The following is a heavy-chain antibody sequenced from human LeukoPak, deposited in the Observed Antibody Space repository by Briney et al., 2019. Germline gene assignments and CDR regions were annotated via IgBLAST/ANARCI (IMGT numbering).Heavy chain of an antibody. CDR3: ARAKARKYYYDSSGYYSPPDAFDI. V-gene: IGHV4-39*07. CDR1: GGSISSSSYY. D-gene: IGHD3-22*01. J-gene: IGHJ3*02. CDR2: IYYSGST. Sequence: PSETLSLTCTVSGGSISSSSYYWGWIRQPPGKGLEWIGSIYYSGSTYYNPSLKSRVTISVDTSKNQFSLKLSSVTAADTAVYYCARAKARKYYYDSSGYYSPPDAFDIWGQGTMVTVSS.